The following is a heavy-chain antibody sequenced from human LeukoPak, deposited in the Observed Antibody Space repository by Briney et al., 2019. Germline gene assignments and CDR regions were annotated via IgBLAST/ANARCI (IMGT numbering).Heavy chain of an antibody. V-gene: IGHV4-59*01. Sequence: SETLSLTCTVSGGSISSYYWSWIRQPPGKGLEWVGYIYYSGSTNYNPSLKSRVTISVDTSKDQFSLKLSSVTAADTAVYYCASTRGYGYDYWGQGTLVTVSS. CDR1: GGSISSYY. D-gene: IGHD5-18*01. CDR2: IYYSGST. CDR3: ASTRGYGYDY. J-gene: IGHJ4*02.